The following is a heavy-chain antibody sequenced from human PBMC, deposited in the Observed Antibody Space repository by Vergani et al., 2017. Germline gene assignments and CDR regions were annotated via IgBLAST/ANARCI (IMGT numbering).Heavy chain of an antibody. V-gene: IGHV4-34*01. CDR1: GGSFSGYY. J-gene: IGHJ6*02. CDR2: INHSGST. Sequence: QVQLQQWGAGLLKPSETLSLTCAVYGGSFSGYYWSWIRQPPGKGLEWIGEINHSGSTYYNPSLKSRVTISVDTSKNQFSLKLSSVTAADTAVYYCATYDLSYYYYGMDVWGQGTTVTVSS. D-gene: IGHD3-22*01. CDR3: ATYDLSYYYYGMDV.